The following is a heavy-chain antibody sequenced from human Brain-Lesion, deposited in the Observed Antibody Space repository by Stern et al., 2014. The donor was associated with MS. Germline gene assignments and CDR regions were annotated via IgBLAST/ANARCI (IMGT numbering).Heavy chain of an antibody. Sequence: VQLVESGSGLVKPSHTLSLTCAVSDDSLNSVVYSWSWIRPPPGKGLEWIGSLYHSGSSYFSPSLKSRVTISVDRSKHEFSLKLSSMPAADTAVYYCARGDHRNSYDSSGYYYFVFDVWGQGTMVTVSS. CDR2: LYHSGSS. CDR3: ARGDHRNSYDSSGYYYFVFDV. D-gene: IGHD3-22*01. V-gene: IGHV4-30-2*01. J-gene: IGHJ3*01. CDR1: DDSLNSVVYS.